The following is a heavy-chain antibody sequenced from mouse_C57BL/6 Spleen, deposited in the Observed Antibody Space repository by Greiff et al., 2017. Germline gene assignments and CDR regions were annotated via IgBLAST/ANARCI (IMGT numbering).Heavy chain of an antibody. V-gene: IGHV7-3*01. J-gene: IGHJ2*01. CDR3: ARDEGGIPYFDY. CDR1: GFTFTDYY. Sequence: EVNLVESGGGLVQPGGSLSLSCAASGFTFTDYYMSWVRQPPGKALEWLGFIRNKANGYTTEYSASVKGRFTISRDNSQSILYLQMNALRAEDSATYYCARDEGGIPYFDYWGQGTTLTVSS. CDR2: IRNKANGYTT.